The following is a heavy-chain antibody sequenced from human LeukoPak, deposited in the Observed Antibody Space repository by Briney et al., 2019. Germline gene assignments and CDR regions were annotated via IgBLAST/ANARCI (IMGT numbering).Heavy chain of an antibody. D-gene: IGHD2-2*01. Sequence: PSETLSLTCSVYGGSFSDYYWNWIRQPPGKGLEWIGEINHSGSTNYNSSLKSRVTISVDTSKNQFSLKLSSVTAADTAVYYCARGAYCTSTSCYVLGLGPNYYYYYMDVWAKGTTVTVSS. CDR3: ARGAYCTSTSCYVLGLGPNYYYYYMDV. CDR1: GGSFSDYY. V-gene: IGHV4-34*01. CDR2: INHSGST. J-gene: IGHJ6*03.